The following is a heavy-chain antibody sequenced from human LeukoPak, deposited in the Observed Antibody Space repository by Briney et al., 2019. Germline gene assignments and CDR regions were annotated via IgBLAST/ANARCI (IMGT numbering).Heavy chain of an antibody. V-gene: IGHV1-24*01. J-gene: IGHJ2*01. Sequence: ASVKVSCKVSGYTLTELSIHWVRQAPGKGLEWMGGFDPEDGETIYAQKFQGRVTMTEDTSTDTAYMELSSLRSEDTAVYYCAREGVPGYSSSWYGWYFDLWGRGTLVTVSS. CDR3: AREGVPGYSSSWYGWYFDL. CDR2: FDPEDGET. CDR1: GYTLTELS. D-gene: IGHD6-13*01.